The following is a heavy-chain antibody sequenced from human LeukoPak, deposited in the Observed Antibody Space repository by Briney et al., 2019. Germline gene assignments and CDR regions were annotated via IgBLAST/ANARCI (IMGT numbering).Heavy chain of an antibody. CDR1: GASTTSFY. J-gene: IGHJ4*02. V-gene: IGHV4-59*01. D-gene: IGHD3-22*01. CDR2: IYSDGTT. CDR3: ARDTRSYDTSGYYYFDY. Sequence: SETLSLTCSVSGASTTSFYWNWIRQAPGKGLEWIGYIYSDGTTSYSPSLRSRVTISIDTSRNQFSLKLSSVTAADAAVYYCARDTRSYDTSGYYYFDYWGQGALVTVSS.